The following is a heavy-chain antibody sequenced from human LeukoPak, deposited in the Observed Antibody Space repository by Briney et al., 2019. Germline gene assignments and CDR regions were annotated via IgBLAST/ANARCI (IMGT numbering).Heavy chain of an antibody. CDR1: GGSISSYY. V-gene: IGHV4-4*07. CDR3: ARVYYYDSSGAFDY. CDR2: IYSSGST. Sequence: SETLSPTCTVSGGSISSYYWSWIRQPAGKGLEWIGRIYSSGSTNYNPSLKSRVTMSVDTSKNQFSLKLSSVTAADTAVYYCARVYYYDSSGAFDYWGQGTLVTVSS. J-gene: IGHJ4*02. D-gene: IGHD3-22*01.